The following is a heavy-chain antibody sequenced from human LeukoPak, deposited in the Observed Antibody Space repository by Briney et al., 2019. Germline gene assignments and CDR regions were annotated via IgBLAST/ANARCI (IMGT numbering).Heavy chain of an antibody. CDR3: ARIPTRLAHFDY. CDR2: ISSSGSTM. Sequence: GGSLRLSCAASGFTFSSYEMNWVRQAQGKGLEWVSYISSSGSTMYYADSVKGRFTISRDNAKNSLYLQMNSLRAEDTAVYYCARIPTRLAHFDYWGQGTLVTVSS. D-gene: IGHD2-15*01. J-gene: IGHJ4*02. V-gene: IGHV3-48*03. CDR1: GFTFSSYE.